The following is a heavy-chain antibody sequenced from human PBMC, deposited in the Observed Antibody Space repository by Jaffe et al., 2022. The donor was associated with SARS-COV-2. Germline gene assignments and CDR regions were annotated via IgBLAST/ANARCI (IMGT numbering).Heavy chain of an antibody. D-gene: IGHD2-15*01. J-gene: IGHJ6*02. CDR1: GFTFSSYG. Sequence: QVQLVESGGGVVQPGRSLRLSCAASGFTFSSYGMHWVRQAPGKGLEWVAVIWYDGSNKYYADSVKGRFTISRDNSKNTLYLQMNSLRAEDTAVYYCARYCSGGSCPATLQGYVLGMDVWGQGTTVTVSS. CDR3: ARYCSGGSCPATLQGYVLGMDV. CDR2: IWYDGSNK. V-gene: IGHV3-33*01.